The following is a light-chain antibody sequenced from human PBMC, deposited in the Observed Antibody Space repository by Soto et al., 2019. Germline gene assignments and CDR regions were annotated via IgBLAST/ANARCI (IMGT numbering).Light chain of an antibody. CDR2: DAS. J-gene: IGKJ4*01. CDR3: QQYNSFLT. CDR1: ESISNW. V-gene: IGKV1-5*01. Sequence: DIQMTQSPSTLSASVGDRVTITCRASESISNWLAWYQQKPGKAPKLLIYDASSLESGVPLRFSGSGSGTEFTLTISSLQPDDFATYYCQQYNSFLTFGGGTKVEIK.